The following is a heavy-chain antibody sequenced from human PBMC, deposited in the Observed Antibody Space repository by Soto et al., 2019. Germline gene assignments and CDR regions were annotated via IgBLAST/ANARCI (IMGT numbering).Heavy chain of an antibody. CDR1: GGTFSSYS. CDR3: ARGNHSLLQVWYFDL. V-gene: IGHV1-69*12. D-gene: IGHD2-15*01. CDR2: IIPIFGTA. J-gene: IGHJ2*01. Sequence: QVQLVQSGAEVKKPGSSVTVSCKASGGTFSSYSISWVRQAPGQGLEWMGGIIPIFGTANYAQKFQGRVTITADESTSTAYMELSSLRSEDTAVYYCARGNHSLLQVWYFDLWGRGTLVTVSS.